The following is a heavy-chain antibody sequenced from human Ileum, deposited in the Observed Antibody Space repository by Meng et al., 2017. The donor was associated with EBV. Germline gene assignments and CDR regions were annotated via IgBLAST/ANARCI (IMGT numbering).Heavy chain of an antibody. Sequence: QRQESGPGLWKPSGTLSLTCAVSGGSITERNSWSWVRQSPGQGLEWIGEIYHNGGTNYNPSLKSRVTISVDKSKNEISLKLRSVTAADTAVYYCARWAFIYSYGFDNWGQGTLVTVSS. D-gene: IGHD5-18*01. CDR3: ARWAFIYSYGFDN. V-gene: IGHV4-4*02. CDR1: GGSITERNS. CDR2: IYHNGGT. J-gene: IGHJ4*02.